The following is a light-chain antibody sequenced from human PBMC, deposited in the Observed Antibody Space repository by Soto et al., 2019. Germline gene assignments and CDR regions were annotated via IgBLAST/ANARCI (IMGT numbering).Light chain of an antibody. CDR3: QQRSDWPST. CDR2: DAS. Sequence: EIVLTQSPATLSLSPGDRATLSCRASQSVGSYLGWYQQRPGQAPRLLIYDASNRATGIPARFSGSGSGTDFTLTIRSLEPEDFAVYYCQQRSDWPSTFCGGTKVEIK. CDR1: QSVGSY. J-gene: IGKJ4*01. V-gene: IGKV3-11*01.